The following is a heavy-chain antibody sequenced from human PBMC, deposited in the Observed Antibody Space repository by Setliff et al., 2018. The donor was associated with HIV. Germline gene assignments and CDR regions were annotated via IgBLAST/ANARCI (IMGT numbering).Heavy chain of an antibody. Sequence: NPSETLSLTCAVYGGSFSGYYWSWIRQPPGKGLEWIGYIYNSGSTKYNPSLKSRVTMSIDTSKNQFSLKLSSVTAADTAVYYCAGFGELLDYYYGMDVWGQGTPVTVSS. CDR1: GGSFSGYY. J-gene: IGHJ6*02. CDR3: AGFGELLDYYYGMDV. D-gene: IGHD3-10*01. CDR2: IYNSGST. V-gene: IGHV4-34*01.